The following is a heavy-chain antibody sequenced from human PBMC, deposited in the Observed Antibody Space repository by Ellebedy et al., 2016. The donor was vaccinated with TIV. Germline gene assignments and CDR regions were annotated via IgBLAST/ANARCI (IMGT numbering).Heavy chain of an antibody. J-gene: IGHJ6*02. D-gene: IGHD2-21*01. V-gene: IGHV4-34*01. CDR2: VHHSGST. CDR1: DGSFSDYY. CDR3: ARLVSGFYYAMDV. Sequence: MPSETLSLTCAVYDGSFSDYYWCWIRQSPGKGLEWIGEVHHSGSTIYSPSLRSRVTISVDTSKSQFSLRLSSVTAADTAVYFCARLVSGFYYAMDVWGQGTAVTVSS.